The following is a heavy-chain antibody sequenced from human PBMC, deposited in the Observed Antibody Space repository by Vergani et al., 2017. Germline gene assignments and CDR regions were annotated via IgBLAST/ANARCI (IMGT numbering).Heavy chain of an antibody. CDR2: IYYSGST. CDR3: ARDSRPFMTHDY. J-gene: IGHJ4*02. Sequence: QLQLQESGPGLVKPSETLSLTCTVSGGSISSGGYYWSWIRQHPGKGLEWIGYIYYSGSTYYNPSLKSRVTISVDTSKNQFSLKLSSVTAADTAVYYCARDSRPFMTHDYWGQGTLVTVSS. V-gene: IGHV4-31*03. CDR1: GGSISSGGYY.